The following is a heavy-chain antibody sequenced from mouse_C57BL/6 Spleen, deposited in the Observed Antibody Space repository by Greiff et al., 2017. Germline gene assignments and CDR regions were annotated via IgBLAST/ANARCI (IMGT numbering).Heavy chain of an antibody. J-gene: IGHJ3*01. CDR1: GFTFSSSA. V-gene: IGHV5S21*01. CDR2: ISSGGDYI. CDR3: ARDRETAQASWVAY. Sequence: EVKLVESGEGLVKPGGSLKLSCAASGFTFSSSAMSWVRQTPEKRLEWVACISSGGDYIYYAGTVKGRFTLSRDKARNTLYLQMSSLTSEDSAIYYGARDRETAQASWVAYWGQGTLLTVSA. D-gene: IGHD3-2*02.